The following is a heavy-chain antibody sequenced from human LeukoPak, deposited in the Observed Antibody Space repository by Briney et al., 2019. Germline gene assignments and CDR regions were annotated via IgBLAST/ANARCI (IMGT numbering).Heavy chain of an antibody. Sequence: GGSLRLSCAASGFTFSSYGMHWVRQAPGNGLEWVAVISYDGSNKYYADSVKGRFTISRDNSKNTLYLQMNSLRAEDTAVYYCAKDYYGSGSYYHFDYWGQGTLVTVSS. D-gene: IGHD3-10*01. V-gene: IGHV3-30*18. J-gene: IGHJ4*02. CDR1: GFTFSSYG. CDR2: ISYDGSNK. CDR3: AKDYYGSGSYYHFDY.